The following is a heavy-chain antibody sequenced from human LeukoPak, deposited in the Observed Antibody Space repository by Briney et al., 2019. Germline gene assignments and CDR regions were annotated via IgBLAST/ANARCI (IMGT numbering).Heavy chain of an antibody. V-gene: IGHV3-7*03. D-gene: IGHD6-19*01. J-gene: IGHJ4*02. CDR1: GFTFSSYS. Sequence: GGSLRLSCAASGFTFSSYSMNWVRQAPGKGLEWVANIKQDGSEKYYVDSVKGRFTISRDNAKNSLYLQMNSLRSEDTAVYYCARTITYSSGWFDYWGQGTLVTVSS. CDR2: IKQDGSEK. CDR3: ARTITYSSGWFDY.